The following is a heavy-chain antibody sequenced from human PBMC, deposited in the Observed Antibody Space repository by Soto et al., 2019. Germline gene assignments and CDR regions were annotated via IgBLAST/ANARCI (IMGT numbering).Heavy chain of an antibody. V-gene: IGHV3-30*04. CDR2: ISHDGRNT. CDR3: ARGARYSSSARNNWFDP. D-gene: IGHD6-6*01. Sequence: GGSLRLSCAASELPFTDYSMHWVRQTADKGLEWVAFISHDGRNTFYSDSVKGRFTISRDDSRSMLFLQMSGVTVEDTAIYYCARGARYSSSARNNWFDPWGQGTLVTVSS. J-gene: IGHJ5*02. CDR1: ELPFTDYS.